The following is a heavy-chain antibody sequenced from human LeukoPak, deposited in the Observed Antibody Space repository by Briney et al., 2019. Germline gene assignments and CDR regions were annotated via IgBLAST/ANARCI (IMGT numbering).Heavy chain of an antibody. CDR3: GRVNSSGSVL. CDR2: IDYSRST. Sequence: SETLSLTCTVSGDSISNYYWSCIRRPPGKGLEWVGYIDYSRSTHYNPSLKSRVTTSVDTSKNQVSLKLSSVTAADTAVYYCGRVNSSGSVLWGQGTMVTVSS. V-gene: IGHV4-59*01. CDR1: GDSISNYY. J-gene: IGHJ3*01. D-gene: IGHD6-19*01.